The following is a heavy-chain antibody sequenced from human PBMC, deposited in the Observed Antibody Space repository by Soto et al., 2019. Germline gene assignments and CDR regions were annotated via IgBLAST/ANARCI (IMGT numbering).Heavy chain of an antibody. CDR3: GFTDY. V-gene: IGHV4-31*01. Sequence: SETLSLTCNVSGESISSGGYYWSWISHHPRKGLEWIGYIYDSESAYYNPSLKSLVTISMDTSKNHFAMRLSSVTDADTAVHSRGFTDYWGQGTLVTVSS. J-gene: IGHJ4*02. CDR1: GESISSGGYY. CDR2: IYDSESA.